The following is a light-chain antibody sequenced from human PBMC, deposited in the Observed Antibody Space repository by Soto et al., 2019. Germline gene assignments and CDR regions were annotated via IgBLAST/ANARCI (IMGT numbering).Light chain of an antibody. Sequence: SYELTQPPSVSVSPGQTASITCSADKLGDKYACWYQQKPGQSPVLVIYQDSRRASGIPERFSGSNSGNTATLTISGTQAMDEADYYCQAWDSSTVVFGGGTKLTVL. CDR2: QDS. CDR3: QAWDSSTVV. CDR1: KLGDKY. V-gene: IGLV3-1*01. J-gene: IGLJ2*01.